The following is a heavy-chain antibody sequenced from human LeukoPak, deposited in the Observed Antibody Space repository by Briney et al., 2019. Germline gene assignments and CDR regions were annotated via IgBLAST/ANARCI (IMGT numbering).Heavy chain of an antibody. D-gene: IGHD5-12*01. Sequence: SETLSLTCAVSGGSISSYYLSWIRQPPGKGLEWVGYIYYSGSTNYNPSLKSRVTISVDTSKNQFSLKLSSVTAADTAVYYCARRSSYAQAVDYWGQGTLVSVSS. CDR1: GGSISSYY. V-gene: IGHV4-59*08. J-gene: IGHJ4*02. CDR2: IYYSGST. CDR3: ARRSSYAQAVDY.